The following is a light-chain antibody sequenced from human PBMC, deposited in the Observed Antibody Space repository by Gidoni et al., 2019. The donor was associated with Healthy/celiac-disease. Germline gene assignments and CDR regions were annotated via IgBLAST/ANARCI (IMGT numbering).Light chain of an antibody. Sequence: DIVMTQSPDSLALSLGERATINCKSSQSVLYSSNNKNYLAWYQQKPGQPPKLLIYWASTRESGVPDRFSGSGSGTDFTLTISSLQAEDVAVYYCQQYYSTPECTFGPXTKVDIK. CDR3: QQYYSTPECT. CDR2: WAS. CDR1: QSVLYSSNNKNY. V-gene: IGKV4-1*01. J-gene: IGKJ3*01.